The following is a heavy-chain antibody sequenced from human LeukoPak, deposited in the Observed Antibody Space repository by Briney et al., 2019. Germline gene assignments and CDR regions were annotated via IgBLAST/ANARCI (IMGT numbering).Heavy chain of an antibody. V-gene: IGHV3-64D*06. D-gene: IGHD5-18*01. Sequence: PGGSLRLSCAASGFTFSSYAMHWVRQAPGKGLEYVSAISSNGGSTYYADSVKGRFTISRDNSKNTLYLQMSSLRAEDTAVYYCVKGVRGYSYGYFDYWGQGTLVTVSS. J-gene: IGHJ4*02. CDR2: ISSNGGST. CDR1: GFTFSSYA. CDR3: VKGVRGYSYGYFDY.